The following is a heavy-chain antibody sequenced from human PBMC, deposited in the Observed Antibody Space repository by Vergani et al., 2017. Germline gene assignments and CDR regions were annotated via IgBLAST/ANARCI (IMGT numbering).Heavy chain of an antibody. CDR1: GFTFSSYS. Sequence: EVQLVESGGGLVQPGGSLRLSCAASGFTFSSYSMNWVRQAPGKGLEWVSYISSSSSTIYYADSVKGRFTIYRDNAKNSLYLQMNSLRAEDTAVYYCATTPRSCYSPVVSSGPLCAFDIWGQGTMFTVSS. CDR3: ATTPRSCYSPVVSSGPLCAFDI. D-gene: IGHD2-15*01. CDR2: ISSSSSTI. V-gene: IGHV3-48*01. J-gene: IGHJ3*02.